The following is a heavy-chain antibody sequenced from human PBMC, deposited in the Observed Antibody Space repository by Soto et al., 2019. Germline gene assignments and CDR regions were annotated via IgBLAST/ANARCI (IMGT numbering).Heavy chain of an antibody. CDR1: GFTFSSYA. CDR2: ISGSGGST. D-gene: IGHD3-22*01. J-gene: IGHJ4*02. V-gene: IGHV3-23*01. CDR3: AKETYYDSSGPHVW. Sequence: GGSLRLSWAASGFTFSSYAMSWVRQAPGKGLEWVSAISGSGGSTYYADSVKGRFTISRDNSKNTLYLQMNSLRAEDTAVYYCAKETYYDSSGPHVWRGKGTLVTVSS.